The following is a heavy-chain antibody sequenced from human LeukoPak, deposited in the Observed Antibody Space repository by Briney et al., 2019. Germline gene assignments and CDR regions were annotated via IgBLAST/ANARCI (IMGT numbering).Heavy chain of an antibody. J-gene: IGHJ5*02. V-gene: IGHV4-59*12. Sequence: SETLSLTCSVSGDSISRYYWSWIRQPPGKGLEWIGEIYHSGSTNYNPSLKSRVTISVDKSKNQFSLKLSSVTAADTAVYYCARVPYSSSWPGFDPWGQGTLVTVSS. CDR3: ARVPYSSSWPGFDP. CDR1: GDSISRYY. D-gene: IGHD6-13*01. CDR2: IYHSGST.